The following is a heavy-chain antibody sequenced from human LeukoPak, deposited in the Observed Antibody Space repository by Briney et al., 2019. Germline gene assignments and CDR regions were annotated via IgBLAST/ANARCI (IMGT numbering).Heavy chain of an antibody. CDR1: GFTFSSYS. D-gene: IGHD2-2*01. J-gene: IGHJ6*03. CDR3: ARGYCSSTSCYVYYYYYMDV. Sequence: GGSLRLSCAASGFTFSSYSLTWVRQAPGKGLEWVSSISSSSSYIYYADSVKGRFTISRDNAKNSLYLQMNSLRAEDTAVYYCARGYCSSTSCYVYYYYYMDVWGKGTTVTVPS. CDR2: ISSSSSYI. V-gene: IGHV3-21*01.